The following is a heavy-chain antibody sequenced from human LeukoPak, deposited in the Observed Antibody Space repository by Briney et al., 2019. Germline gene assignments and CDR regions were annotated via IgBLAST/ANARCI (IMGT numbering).Heavy chain of an antibody. CDR3: ARVPPGGRDGYNLY. D-gene: IGHD5-24*01. V-gene: IGHV3-21*01. J-gene: IGHJ4*02. Sequence: GGSLRLSCAASGFTFSSYSMTWVRQAPGEGLEWVSSISSSSSYIYYADSGKGRFTISRDNAKNSLYLQMNSLRAEDTAVYYCARVPPGGRDGYNLYWGQGTLVTVSS. CDR1: GFTFSSYS. CDR2: ISSSSSYI.